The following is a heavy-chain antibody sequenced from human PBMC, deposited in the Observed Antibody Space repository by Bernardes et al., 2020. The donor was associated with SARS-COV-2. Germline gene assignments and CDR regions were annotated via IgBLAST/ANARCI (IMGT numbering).Heavy chain of an antibody. V-gene: IGHV4-59*11. J-gene: IGHJ4*02. Sequence: SETLSLTCTVSGGSISSHYWIWLRQPPGKGLECIGYISYSGSTNYSPSLKSRVTISVDTSKNQVSLKLNSVTAADTAVYYFARGGGGPYYFDYWGQGALVTVSS. CDR2: ISYSGST. CDR1: GGSISSHY. D-gene: IGHD3-16*01. CDR3: ARGGGGPYYFDY.